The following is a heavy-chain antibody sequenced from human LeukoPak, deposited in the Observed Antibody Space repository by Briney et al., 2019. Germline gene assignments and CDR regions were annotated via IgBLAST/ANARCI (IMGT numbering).Heavy chain of an antibody. V-gene: IGHV4-39*07. CDR2: INHSGST. J-gene: IGHJ4*02. CDR3: ARGNYAAYYFDY. CDR1: GGSISSSSYY. Sequence: SETLSLTCTVSGGSISSSSYYWSWLRQPPGKGLEWIGEINHSGSTNYNPSLKSRVTISVDTSKNQFSLKLSSVTAADTAVYYCARGNYAAYYFDYWGQGTLVTVSS. D-gene: IGHD4-11*01.